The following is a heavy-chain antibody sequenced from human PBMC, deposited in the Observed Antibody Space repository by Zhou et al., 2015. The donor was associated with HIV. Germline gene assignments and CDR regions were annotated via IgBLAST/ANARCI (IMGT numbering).Heavy chain of an antibody. D-gene: IGHD6-19*01. Sequence: QVQLVQSGAEVKKPGSSVKVSCKASGGTFSSYAISWVRQAPGQGLEWMGGIIPIFGTANYAQKFQGRVTITADESTSTAYMELSSLRSEDTAVYYCARSRDIAVAGINWYFDLWGRGTLVTVSS. J-gene: IGHJ2*01. CDR2: IIPIFGTA. CDR3: ARSRDIAVAGINWYFDL. CDR1: GGTFSSYA. V-gene: IGHV1-69*01.